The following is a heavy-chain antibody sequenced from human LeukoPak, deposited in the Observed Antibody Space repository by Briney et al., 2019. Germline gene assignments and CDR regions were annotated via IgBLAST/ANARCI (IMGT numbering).Heavy chain of an antibody. Sequence: GGSLRLSCAASGFIFSTFSMTWVRQAPGKGLEWVSTISTTSSYIYYADSMKGRFTISRDNAKNLLYLQMNSLRAEDTAVYYCAREQTYYNSGNYYNVLDYWGQGTLVTVSS. CDR2: ISTTSSYI. CDR3: AREQTYYNSGNYYNVLDY. J-gene: IGHJ4*02. CDR1: GFIFSTFS. D-gene: IGHD3-10*01. V-gene: IGHV3-21*01.